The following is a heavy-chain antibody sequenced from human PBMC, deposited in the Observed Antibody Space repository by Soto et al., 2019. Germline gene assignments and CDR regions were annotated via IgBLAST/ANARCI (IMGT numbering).Heavy chain of an antibody. V-gene: IGHV3-66*01. D-gene: IGHD3-10*01. Sequence: EVQLVESGGGLVQPGGSLRLSCAASGFTVSSNYMSWVRQAPGKGLEWVSVIYSGGSTYYADSVKGRFTISRDDSKWALFLQMSSWRAEDTAVCDCARGFGWVDVWGQGTTVTVSS. CDR1: GFTVSSNY. CDR3: ARGFGWVDV. J-gene: IGHJ6*02. CDR2: IYSGGST.